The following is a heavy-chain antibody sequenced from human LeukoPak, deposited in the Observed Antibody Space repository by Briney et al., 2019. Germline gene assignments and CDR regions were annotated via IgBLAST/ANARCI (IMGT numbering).Heavy chain of an antibody. CDR3: ARRGSGSYYLFDY. J-gene: IGHJ4*02. V-gene: IGHV4-38-2*01. D-gene: IGHD3-10*01. CDR1: GYSISNDYY. Sequence: SETLSLTCAVSGYSISNDYYWGWIRQPPGRGLERIGHIYHSGSTYYNPSLKSRVTISVDTSKNQFSLKLSSVTAADTAVYYCARRGSGSYYLFDYWGQGTLVTVSS. CDR2: IYHSGST.